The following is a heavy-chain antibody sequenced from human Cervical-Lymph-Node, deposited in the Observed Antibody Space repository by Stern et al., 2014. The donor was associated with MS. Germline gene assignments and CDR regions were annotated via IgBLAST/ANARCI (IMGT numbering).Heavy chain of an antibody. Sequence: QVQLGESGSELKKPGASVRGSCKAYGYTFMNYGINWVRQAPGQGLEWMGWIETSTGRPTYAQDLIGRFVFSLYFSVSTAFLHISSLQTEDTAVYYCARVLDTSMIRVNYYFDSWGQGTLVTLSS. CDR2: IETSTGRP. CDR3: ARVLDTSMIRVNYYFDS. V-gene: IGHV7-4-1*02. D-gene: IGHD5-18*01. CDR1: GYTFMNYG. J-gene: IGHJ4*02.